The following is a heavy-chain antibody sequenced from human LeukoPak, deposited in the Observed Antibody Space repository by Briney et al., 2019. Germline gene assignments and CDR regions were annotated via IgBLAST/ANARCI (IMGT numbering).Heavy chain of an antibody. CDR1: VFTFSSSA. J-gene: IGHJ4*02. V-gene: IGHV3-64*01. Sequence: PGRSLRLFSAASVFTFSSSAMHWVRQAPAKGLEYVSAISSNGGSTYYANSVKGRFTISRDNSKNTLYLQMCSLRAEDMAVYYCARDSQYYDFWSGYYNFDYWGQGTLVIVSS. D-gene: IGHD3-3*01. CDR2: ISSNGGST. CDR3: ARDSQYYDFWSGYYNFDY.